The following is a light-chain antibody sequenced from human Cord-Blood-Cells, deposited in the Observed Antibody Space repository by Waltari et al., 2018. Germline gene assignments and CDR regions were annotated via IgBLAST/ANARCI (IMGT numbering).Light chain of an antibody. CDR1: QSVLYSSHNKNY. Sequence: DIVMNQAPDSLAVSLGERATINCKSSQSVLYSSHNKNYLAWYQQKPGQPPKLLIYWASTRESGVPDRFSGSGSGTDFTLTISSLQAEDVAVYYCQQYYSTLTFGGGTKVEIK. J-gene: IGKJ4*01. CDR3: QQYYSTLT. V-gene: IGKV4-1*01. CDR2: WAS.